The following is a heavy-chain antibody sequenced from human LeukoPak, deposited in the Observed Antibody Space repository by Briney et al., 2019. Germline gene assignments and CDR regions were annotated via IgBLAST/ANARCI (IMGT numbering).Heavy chain of an antibody. Sequence: PSETLSLTCTVSGGSISSGSYYWSWIRQPAGKGLEWIGRIYTSGSTNYNPSLKSRVTISVDTSKNQFSLKLSSVTAADTAVYYCARDTVVVTPGWFDPWGQGTLVTVSS. J-gene: IGHJ5*02. CDR3: ARDTVVVTPGWFDP. D-gene: IGHD2-15*01. CDR1: GGSISSGSYY. CDR2: IYTSGST. V-gene: IGHV4-61*02.